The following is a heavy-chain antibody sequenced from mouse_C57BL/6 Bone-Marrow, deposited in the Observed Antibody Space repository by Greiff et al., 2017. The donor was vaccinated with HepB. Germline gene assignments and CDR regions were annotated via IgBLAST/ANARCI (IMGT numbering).Heavy chain of an antibody. CDR2: INPNNGGT. D-gene: IGHD2-1*01. CDR3: ARSGGNPYYFDY. V-gene: IGHV1-26*01. Sequence: VQLQQSGPELVKPGASVKISCKASGYTFTDYYMNWVQQSHGKSLEWIGDINPNNGGTSYNQKFKGKATLTVDKSSSTAYMELRSLTSEDSAVYYCARSGGNPYYFDYWGQGTTLTVSS. CDR1: GYTFTDYY. J-gene: IGHJ2*01.